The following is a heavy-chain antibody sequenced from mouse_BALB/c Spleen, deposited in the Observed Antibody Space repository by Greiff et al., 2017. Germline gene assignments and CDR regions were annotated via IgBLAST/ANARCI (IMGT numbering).Heavy chain of an antibody. V-gene: IGHV3-2*02. D-gene: IGHD1-2*01. J-gene: IGHJ2*01. CDR2: ISYSGST. Sequence: VQLKESGPGLVKPSQSLSLTCTVTGYSITSDYAWNWIRQFPGNKLEWMGYISYSGSTSYNPSLKSRISITRDTSKNQFFLQLNSVTTEDTATYYCARRLRHYYFDYWGQGTTLTVSS. CDR3: ARRLRHYYFDY. CDR1: GYSITSDYA.